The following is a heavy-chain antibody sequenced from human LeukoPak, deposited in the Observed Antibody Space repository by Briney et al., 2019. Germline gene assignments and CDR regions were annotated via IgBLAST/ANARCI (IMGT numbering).Heavy chain of an antibody. V-gene: IGHV3-7*04. CDR3: ARGAAGSAY. CDR2: IKQDGSEK. Sequence: GGFLRLSCAASGFTLGDYWMSWVRQAPGKGLEWVANIKQDGSEKYYVDSVKGRFTISRDNAKNSLYLQMNSLRAEDTAVYYCARGAAGSAYWGQGTLVTVSS. CDR1: GFTLGDYW. J-gene: IGHJ4*02. D-gene: IGHD6-13*01.